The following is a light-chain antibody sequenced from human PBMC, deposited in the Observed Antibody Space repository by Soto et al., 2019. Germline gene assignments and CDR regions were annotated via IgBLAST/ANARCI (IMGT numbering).Light chain of an antibody. CDR2: SAS. V-gene: IGKV3-20*01. Sequence: IVLTQSPGTLSLSPGERATLSCRASQSVSSSDLAWYQQKPGQAPRLLIYSASSRATGIPDRFSGSGSGTDFTLTISRLEPEDFAVYYWQQYDPFGQGTKLEI. J-gene: IGKJ2*01. CDR3: QQYDP. CDR1: QSVSSSD.